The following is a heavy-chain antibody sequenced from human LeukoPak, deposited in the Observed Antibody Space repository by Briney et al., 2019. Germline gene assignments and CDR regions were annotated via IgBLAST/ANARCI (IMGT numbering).Heavy chain of an antibody. CDR3: ARAAYSGRSPYYFDY. Sequence: GASVKVSCKASGHTFTSYGLSWVRQAPGQGLEWMGWISAYNGNTNYAQKLQGRVTLTTDTSTSTAYMELRSLRSDDTAVYYCARAAYSGRSPYYFDYWGQGTLVTVSS. CDR1: GHTFTSYG. J-gene: IGHJ4*02. D-gene: IGHD1-26*01. CDR2: ISAYNGNT. V-gene: IGHV1-18*01.